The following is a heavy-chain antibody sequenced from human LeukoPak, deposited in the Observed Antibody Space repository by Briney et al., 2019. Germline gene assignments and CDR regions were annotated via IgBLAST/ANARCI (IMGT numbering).Heavy chain of an antibody. Sequence: GGSLRLSCAASGFTFSSYAMSWVRQAPGKGLEWVSGMSGSGDNTYYADSVKGRFTISRDNSKNTLYVQVNSLGTEDTAAYYCAKGSYYDSSGSFYFDYWGQGTLVTVSS. CDR3: AKGSYYDSSGSFYFDY. V-gene: IGHV3-23*01. CDR2: MSGSGDNT. D-gene: IGHD3-22*01. CDR1: GFTFSSYA. J-gene: IGHJ4*02.